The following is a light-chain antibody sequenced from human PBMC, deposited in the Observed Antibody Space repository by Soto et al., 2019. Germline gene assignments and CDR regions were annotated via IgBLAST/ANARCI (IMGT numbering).Light chain of an antibody. CDR2: DAN. V-gene: IGLV2-14*03. Sequence: QSVLTQPASVSGSPGQSITISCTGARTDVDGYDYVTWYQQHPGQAPKLMIYDANNRPSGVSHRFSGSKSGDTASLTISGLQAEDDADYYCSSYTASAPFYIFGTGTKVTVL. J-gene: IGLJ1*01. CDR1: RTDVDGYDY. CDR3: SSYTASAPFYI.